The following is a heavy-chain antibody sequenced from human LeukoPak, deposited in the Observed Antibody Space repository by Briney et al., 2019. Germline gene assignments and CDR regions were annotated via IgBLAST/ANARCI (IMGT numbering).Heavy chain of an antibody. J-gene: IGHJ5*02. CDR1: GFSVSSKY. D-gene: IGHD2-8*01. Sequence: GGPLRLSCAASGFSVSSKYTSWVRQARGKGREWVSVHYTAGDTYYCDCVTGRLTISRDNSKNTLSLQMNSPTPDDTALYYRAEGQMFTNGGFETWGQGALVTVSS. CDR3: AEGQMFTNGGFET. V-gene: IGHV3-53*01. CDR2: HYTAGDT.